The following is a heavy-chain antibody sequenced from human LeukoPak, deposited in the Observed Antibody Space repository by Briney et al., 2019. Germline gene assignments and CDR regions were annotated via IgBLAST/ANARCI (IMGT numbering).Heavy chain of an antibody. V-gene: IGHV1-46*01. J-gene: IGHJ4*02. Sequence: GASVKVSCKASGYTFTSYYMHWVRQAPGQGLEWMGIINPSGGSTSYAQKFQGRVTMTRDTSISTVYMELSRLRSDDTAVYYCAREGEGVVTAIDNWGQGTLVTVSS. D-gene: IGHD2-21*02. CDR3: AREGEGVVTAIDN. CDR1: GYTFTSYY. CDR2: INPSGGST.